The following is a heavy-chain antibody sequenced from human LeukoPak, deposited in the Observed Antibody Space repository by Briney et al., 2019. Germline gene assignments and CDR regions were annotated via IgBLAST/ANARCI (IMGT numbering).Heavy chain of an antibody. Sequence: ASVKVSCKASGYTFTDYYMHWVRQAPGQGLEWMGWINPNSGGTKYAQKFQGRVTMTRDTSIRTAYMELTSLRSGDTAVYYCARGTWFGELLSNDCWGQGTLVAVSS. CDR1: GYTFTDYY. CDR3: ARGTWFGELLSNDC. CDR2: INPNSGGT. V-gene: IGHV1-2*02. D-gene: IGHD3-10*01. J-gene: IGHJ4*02.